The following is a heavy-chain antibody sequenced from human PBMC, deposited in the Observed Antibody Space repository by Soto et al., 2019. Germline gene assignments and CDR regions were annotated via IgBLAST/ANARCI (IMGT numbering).Heavy chain of an antibody. CDR1: GYSFTGHY. V-gene: IGHV1-2*06. D-gene: IGHD4-17*01. J-gene: IGHJ6*02. Sequence: ASVKVSCKASGYSFTGHYLEWVRQAPGQGLEWMGRINPNSGGTNYAQKFQGRITMTRDTSIRTAYMELSRLRSDDTAVYYCVRYREYGDDYFGMDVWGPGTTVTVSS. CDR3: VRYREYGDDYFGMDV. CDR2: INPNSGGT.